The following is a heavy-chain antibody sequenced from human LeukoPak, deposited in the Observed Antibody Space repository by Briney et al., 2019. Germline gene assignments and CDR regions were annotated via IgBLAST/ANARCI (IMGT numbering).Heavy chain of an antibody. D-gene: IGHD4-17*01. V-gene: IGHV3-23*01. Sequence: GGSLRLSCAASGFTFSSYAMSWVRQAPGKGLEWVSAISGSGGSTYYADSVKGRFTISRDNSKNTVFLQMSSLRAEDTAIYYCANQGSTASNFDYWGRGTLVTVSS. CDR3: ANQGSTASNFDY. CDR2: ISGSGGST. J-gene: IGHJ4*02. CDR1: GFTFSSYA.